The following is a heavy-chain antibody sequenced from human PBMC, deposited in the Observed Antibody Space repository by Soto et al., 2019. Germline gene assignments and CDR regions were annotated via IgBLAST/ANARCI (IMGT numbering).Heavy chain of an antibody. CDR2: IYWDDDK. CDR3: ANLMITYGGVIADDAFDI. V-gene: IGHV2-5*02. J-gene: IGHJ3*02. Sequence: QITLKESGPTLVKPTQTLTLTCTFSGFSLTTRQVGVGWIRQPPGQALEWLAVIYWDDDKRYSPSLMSRLDITKDTSKNQVVLTMTNVGPMDTATYYCANLMITYGGVIADDAFDIWGQGTMVTVSS. D-gene: IGHD3-16*02. CDR1: GFSLTTRQVG.